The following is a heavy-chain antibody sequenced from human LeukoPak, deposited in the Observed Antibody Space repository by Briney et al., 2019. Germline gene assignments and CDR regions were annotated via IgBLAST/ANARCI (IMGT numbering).Heavy chain of an antibody. CDR1: GFTFSSYG. CDR2: ISYDGSNK. D-gene: IGHD2-2*01. J-gene: IGHJ4*02. CDR3: ARGPVPAAKLDY. Sequence: GGSLRLSCAASGFTFSSYGMHWVRQAPGKGLEWVAVISYDGSNKYYADSVKGRFTISRDNSKNTLYLQMNSLRAEDTAVYYCARGPVPAAKLDYWGQGTLVTVSS. V-gene: IGHV3-30*03.